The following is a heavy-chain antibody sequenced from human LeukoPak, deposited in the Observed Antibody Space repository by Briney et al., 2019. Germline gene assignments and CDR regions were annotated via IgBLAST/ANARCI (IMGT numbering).Heavy chain of an antibody. D-gene: IGHD3-10*01. Sequence: GGSLRLPCAASGFTFSSYWMSWVRQAPGKGLEWVGFIRSKAYGGTTEYAASVKGRFTISRDDSKSIAYLQMNSLKTEDTAVYYCTRVLMVRGVTYYYYMDVWGKGTTVTVSS. CDR1: GFTFSSYW. CDR3: TRVLMVRGVTYYYYMDV. J-gene: IGHJ6*03. V-gene: IGHV3-49*04. CDR2: IRSKAYGGTT.